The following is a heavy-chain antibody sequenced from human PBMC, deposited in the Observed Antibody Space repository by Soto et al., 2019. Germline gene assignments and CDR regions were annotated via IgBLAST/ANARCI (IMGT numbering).Heavy chain of an antibody. J-gene: IGHJ6*02. V-gene: IGHV1-46*01. Sequence: ASVKVSCKASGYTFTSYYMHWVRQAPGQGLEWMGIINPSGGSTSYAQKFQGRVTMTRDTSTSTVYMELSSLRSEDTAVYYCARGISDSGYHYCYGMDVWGQGTTVTVSS. CDR3: ARGISDSGYHYCYGMDV. CDR1: GYTFTSYY. D-gene: IGHD5-12*01. CDR2: INPSGGST.